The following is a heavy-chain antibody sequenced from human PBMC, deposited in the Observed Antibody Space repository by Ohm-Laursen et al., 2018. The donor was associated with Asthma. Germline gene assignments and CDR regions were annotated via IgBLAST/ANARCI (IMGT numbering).Heavy chain of an antibody. Sequence: SSVKVSCKASGYTFTSYGISWVRQAPGQGLEWMGWISAYNGNTNYAQKLQGRVTMTTDTSTSTAYMELRSLRSDDTAVYYCAGTQEGDSSGYYYYDWGQGTLVTVSS. CDR1: GYTFTSYG. D-gene: IGHD3-22*01. CDR2: ISAYNGNT. V-gene: IGHV1-18*04. J-gene: IGHJ4*02. CDR3: AGTQEGDSSGYYYYD.